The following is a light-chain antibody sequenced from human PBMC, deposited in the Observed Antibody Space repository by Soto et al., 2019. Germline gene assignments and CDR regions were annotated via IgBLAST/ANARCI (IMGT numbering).Light chain of an antibody. CDR1: ESVHRN. CDR3: QHYNNWPPT. J-gene: IGKJ3*01. V-gene: IGKV3-15*01. CDR2: YAS. Sequence: EMVMTQSPATLSVSPGERVTLSCRASESVHRNLAWYQQKPGQGPSLLIYYASTRATGVPDRFTGSGSGSEFSLTISSLPSEDSGVYHCQHYNNWPPTFGPGTKVEI.